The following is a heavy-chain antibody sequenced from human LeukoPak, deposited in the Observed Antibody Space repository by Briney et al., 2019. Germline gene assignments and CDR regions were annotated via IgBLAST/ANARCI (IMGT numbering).Heavy chain of an antibody. CDR2: IYYSGST. J-gene: IGHJ3*02. V-gene: IGHV4-39*01. CDR1: GGSISSSSYY. D-gene: IGHD2-15*01. Sequence: SETLSLTCTGSGGSISSSSYYWGWIRQPPGKGLEWIGSIYYSGSTYYNPSLKSRVTISVDTSKNQFSLKLSSVTAADTAVYYCARRGYCSGGSCYSEVGDAFDNWAQGTMVTVSS. CDR3: ARRGYCSGGSCYSEVGDAFDN.